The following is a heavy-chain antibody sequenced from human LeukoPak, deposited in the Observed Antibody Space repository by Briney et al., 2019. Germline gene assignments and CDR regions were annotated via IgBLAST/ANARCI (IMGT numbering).Heavy chain of an antibody. Sequence: SETLSLTCTVSGGSISSGGYYWSWIRQHPGKGLEWIGYIYYSGRTYYNPSLKSRVTISVDTSKNQLSLKLSSVTAADTAVDLCTRSGLTGMREYPRADYYYYVMDVWGRGSAVNVSS. CDR3: TRSGLTGMREYPRADYYYYVMDV. CDR1: GGSISSGGYY. D-gene: IGHD4/OR15-4a*01. V-gene: IGHV4-31*03. CDR2: IYYSGRT. J-gene: IGHJ6*01.